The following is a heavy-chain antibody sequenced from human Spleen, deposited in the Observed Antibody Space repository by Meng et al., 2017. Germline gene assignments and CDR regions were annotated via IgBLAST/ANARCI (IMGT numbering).Heavy chain of an antibody. J-gene: IGHJ4*02. CDR3: ASGRGSYRFFDY. Sequence: QVQLQQWGAGLLKPSETLSLTCAVYGGSFSGYYWSWIRQPPGKGLEWIGEINHSGSTNYNPSLKSRVTISVDTSKNQFSLKLSSVTAADTAVYYCASGRGSYRFFDYWGQGTLVTVSS. CDR2: INHSGST. CDR1: GGSFSGYY. V-gene: IGHV4-34*01. D-gene: IGHD1-26*01.